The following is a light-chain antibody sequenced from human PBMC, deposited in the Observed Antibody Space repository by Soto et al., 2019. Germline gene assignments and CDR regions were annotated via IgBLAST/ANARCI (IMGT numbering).Light chain of an antibody. CDR3: QQYNNWPPWT. V-gene: IGKV3-15*01. CDR2: GAS. J-gene: IGKJ1*01. Sequence: EIVMTQSPATLSFSPWCISTLSCRARQSVSSNLAWYQQKPGQAPSLLIYGASTRATGIPARFSGSGSGTEFTLTISSLQSEDFAVYYCQQYNNWPPWTFGQGTKVDI. CDR1: QSVSSN.